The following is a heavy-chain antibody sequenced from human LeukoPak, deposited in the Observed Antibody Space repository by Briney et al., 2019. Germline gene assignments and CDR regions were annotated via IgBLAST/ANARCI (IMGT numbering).Heavy chain of an antibody. CDR2: INHSGST. CDR1: GGSFSGYY. J-gene: IGHJ4*02. V-gene: IGHV4-34*01. CDR3: ARDMLAAEMVRGVILYPFDY. D-gene: IGHD3-10*01. Sequence: SETLSLTCAVYGGSFSGYYWSWIRQPPGKGLEWIGEINHSGSTNYNPSLKSRVTISVDTSKNQFSLKLSSVTAADTAVYYCARDMLAAEMVRGVILYPFDYWGQGTLVTVSS.